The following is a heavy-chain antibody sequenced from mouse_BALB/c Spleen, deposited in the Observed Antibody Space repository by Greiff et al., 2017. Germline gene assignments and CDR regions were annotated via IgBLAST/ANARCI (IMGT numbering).Heavy chain of an antibody. CDR1: GYTFTDYN. V-gene: IGHV1S29*02. J-gene: IGHJ4*01. D-gene: IGHD3-2*01. CDR2: IYPYNGGT. Sequence: EVQLVESGPELVKPGASVKISCKASGYTFTDYNMHWVKQSHGKSLEWIGYIYPYNGGTGYNQKFKSKATLTVDNSSSTAYMELRSLTSEDSAVYYCSQSKDSSGYPYAMDYWGQGTSVTVSS. CDR3: SQSKDSSGYPYAMDY.